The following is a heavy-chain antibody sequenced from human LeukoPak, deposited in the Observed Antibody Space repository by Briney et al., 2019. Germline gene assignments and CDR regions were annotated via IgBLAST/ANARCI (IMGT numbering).Heavy chain of an antibody. D-gene: IGHD6-19*01. CDR2: IKNDGSST. J-gene: IGHJ5*02. V-gene: IGHV3-74*01. CDR1: GFTFSTYW. Sequence: GGSLRLSCAASGFTFSTYWMHWARQAPGKGLVWVSRIKNDGSSTNYADSVKGRFTISRDNAKNTLYLQMNSLRAEDTAVYYCAREPAVAGNWFDPWGQGTLVTVSS. CDR3: AREPAVAGNWFDP.